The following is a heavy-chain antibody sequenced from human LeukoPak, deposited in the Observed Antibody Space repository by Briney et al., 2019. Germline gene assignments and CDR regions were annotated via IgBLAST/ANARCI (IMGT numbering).Heavy chain of an antibody. CDR3: ANDLGIGFGDDY. Sequence: PGGSLRLSCAASGFTFSSFTVSWVRQAPGKGLEWVSAISGSGGSTYYADSVKGRFTISRDNSKNTLYLQMNSLRAEDTAVYYCANDLGIGFGDDYWGQGTLVTVSS. V-gene: IGHV3-23*01. D-gene: IGHD3-10*01. CDR2: ISGSGGST. J-gene: IGHJ4*02. CDR1: GFTFSSFT.